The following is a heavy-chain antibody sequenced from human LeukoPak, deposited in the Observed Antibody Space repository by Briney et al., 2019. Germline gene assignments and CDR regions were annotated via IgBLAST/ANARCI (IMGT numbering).Heavy chain of an antibody. D-gene: IGHD3-22*01. Sequence: SETLSLTCTVSGGSISSGDYYWSWIRQPPGKGLEWIGYIYYSGSTYYNPSLKSRVTISVDTSKNQFSLKLSSVTAADTAVYYCARNYYDSSGYYAPVDYWGQGTLVTVSS. CDR2: IYYSGST. CDR3: ARNYYDSSGYYAPVDY. J-gene: IGHJ4*02. CDR1: GGSISSGDYY. V-gene: IGHV4-30-4*01.